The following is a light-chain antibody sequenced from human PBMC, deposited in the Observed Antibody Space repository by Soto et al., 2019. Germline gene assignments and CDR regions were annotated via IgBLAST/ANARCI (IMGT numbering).Light chain of an antibody. V-gene: IGKV2-30*02. CDR2: LVS. CDR1: QRLVHSDGNTY. CDR3: MRGGHWPRN. J-gene: IGKJ4*01. Sequence: DVVMTQSPLSLPVTLGQPASISCRSSQRLVHSDGNTYLNWLQQRPGKSPRRLIYLVSNRDSGVPDRFSGSVSGTDCTLKISRVEAEDVGVYYCMRGGHWPRNFGGGTKVEIK.